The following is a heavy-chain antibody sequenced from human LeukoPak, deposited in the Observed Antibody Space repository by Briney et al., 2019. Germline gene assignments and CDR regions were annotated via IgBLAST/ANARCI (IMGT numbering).Heavy chain of an antibody. Sequence: GGSLRLSCAASGFTFSSYWMSWVRQAPGKGLEWVANIKQDGSEKYYVDSVKGRFTISRDNAKNSLYLQMNSLRAEDTAVYYCAREKEQRLDDAFDIWGQGTMVTVSS. D-gene: IGHD6-19*01. CDR1: GFTFSSYW. J-gene: IGHJ3*02. V-gene: IGHV3-7*01. CDR2: IKQDGSEK. CDR3: AREKEQRLDDAFDI.